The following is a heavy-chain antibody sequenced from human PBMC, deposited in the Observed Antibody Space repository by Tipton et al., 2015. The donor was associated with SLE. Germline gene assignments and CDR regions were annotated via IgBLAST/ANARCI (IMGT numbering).Heavy chain of an antibody. D-gene: IGHD5-12*01. J-gene: IGHJ4*02. V-gene: IGHV3-48*03. CDR3: ARVLVEIWVRWDY. CDR2: ISSSGRTI. CDR1: GFAFSNYE. Sequence: SLRLSCAASGFAFSNYEMNWVRQTPGKGLECVSYISSSGRTIYYADSVKGRFTISGDNSKNTLYLQMNSLRAEDTAVYYCARVLVEIWVRWDYWGQGTLVTVSS.